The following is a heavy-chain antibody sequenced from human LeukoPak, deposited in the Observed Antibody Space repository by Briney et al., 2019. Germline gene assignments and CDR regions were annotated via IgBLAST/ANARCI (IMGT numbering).Heavy chain of an antibody. D-gene: IGHD2-15*01. CDR1: GFTFSNYW. Sequence: AGGSLRLSCAASGFTFSNYWMTWVRQAPGKGLEWVANINRDGSERYYVDSVKGRFTISRDDAKSSLYLQMNSLRAEDTAVYYCAKAWCSGGNCYSVNDYWGQGTLVTVSS. CDR3: AKAWCSGGNCYSVNDY. V-gene: IGHV3-7*03. CDR2: INRDGSER. J-gene: IGHJ4*02.